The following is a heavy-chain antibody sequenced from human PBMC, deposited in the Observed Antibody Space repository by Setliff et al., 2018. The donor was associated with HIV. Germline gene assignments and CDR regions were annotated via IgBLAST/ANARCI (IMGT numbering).Heavy chain of an antibody. V-gene: IGHV4-39*07. D-gene: IGHD1-26*01. CDR1: GGSISSSSYY. CDR3: SRGTYYKGLDP. J-gene: IGHJ5*02. CDR2: IYYSGST. Sequence: KTSETLSLTCTVSGGSISSSSYYWGRIRQPPGKGLEWIGSIYYSGSTYYNPSLKSRVTISIDTSQNHFSLKLTSVTAADTALYFCSRGTYYKGLDPWGQGTLVTVSS.